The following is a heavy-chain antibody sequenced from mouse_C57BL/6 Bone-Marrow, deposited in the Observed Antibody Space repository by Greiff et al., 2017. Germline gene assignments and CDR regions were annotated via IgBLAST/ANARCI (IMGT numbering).Heavy chain of an antibody. CDR3: TTGYYFDY. J-gene: IGHJ2*01. CDR2: IDPENGDT. Sequence: VQLQQSGAELVRPGASVKLSCTASGFNIKDDYMHWVKQRPEQGLEWIGWIDPENGDTESASQFQGKATITADTSSTTAYLQLSSLTSEDTAFYYCTTGYYFDYWGQGTTLTVSS. CDR1: GFNIKDDY. V-gene: IGHV14-4*01. D-gene: IGHD2-2*01.